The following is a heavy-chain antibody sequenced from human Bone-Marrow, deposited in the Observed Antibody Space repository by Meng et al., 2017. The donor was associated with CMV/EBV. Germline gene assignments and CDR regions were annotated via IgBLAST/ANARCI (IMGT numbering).Heavy chain of an antibody. CDR2: IRYDGSNK. CDR1: GFTFSSYG. CDR3: VKDAHINMIVVGDN. D-gene: IGHD3-22*01. V-gene: IGHV3-30*02. Sequence: GGSLRLSCAASGFTFSSYGMHWVRQAPGKGLEWVAFIRYDGSNKYYADFVKGRFTISRDNSKNTLYLQMNSLRAEDTAVYYCVKDAHINMIVVGDNWGQGTLVTVSS. J-gene: IGHJ4*02.